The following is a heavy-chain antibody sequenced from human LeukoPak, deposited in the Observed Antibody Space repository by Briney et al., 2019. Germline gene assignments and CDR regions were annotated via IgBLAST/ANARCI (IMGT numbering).Heavy chain of an antibody. CDR3: ARSGYSSTWYLQDFELDY. CDR2: ISSDGSNK. Sequence: HAGGSLRLSCAASGFTFSNYAMHWVRQAPGKGLERVAVISSDGSNKYYADSMKGRFTISRDNSKNTLYLQMNSLRGEDTAVYFCARSGYSSTWYLQDFELDYWGQGTLVTVSS. V-gene: IGHV3-30*04. CDR1: GFTFSNYA. D-gene: IGHD2-2*01. J-gene: IGHJ4*02.